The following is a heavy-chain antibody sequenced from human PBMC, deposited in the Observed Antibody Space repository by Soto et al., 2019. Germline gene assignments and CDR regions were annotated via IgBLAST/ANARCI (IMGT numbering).Heavy chain of an antibody. J-gene: IGHJ4*02. D-gene: IGHD1-1*01. CDR2: SSNSGSFT. CDR3: VRSGDNYNLLDY. CDR1: GFTLSGHY. Sequence: PGGSLRLSCAASGFTLSGHYMSWIRQAPGKGLEWIGYSSNSGSFTRYADSVKGRFSISRDNAKNSLYLQINSLRGDDTAIYYCVRSGDNYNLLDYWGQGTPVTVSS. V-gene: IGHV3-11*06.